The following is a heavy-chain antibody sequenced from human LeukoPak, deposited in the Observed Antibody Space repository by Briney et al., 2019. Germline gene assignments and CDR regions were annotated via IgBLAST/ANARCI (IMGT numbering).Heavy chain of an antibody. CDR1: GGTFSSYA. CDR2: IIPIFGTA. V-gene: IGHV1-69*05. CDR3: ARGGSSSRRSYYYYMDV. Sequence: SVKVSCKASGGTFSSYAISWVRQAPGQGVEWMGGIIPIFGTANYAQKFQGRVTITTDESTSTAYMELSSLRSEHTAVYYCARGGSSSRRSYYYYMDVWGKGTTVTVSS. D-gene: IGHD6-13*01. J-gene: IGHJ6*03.